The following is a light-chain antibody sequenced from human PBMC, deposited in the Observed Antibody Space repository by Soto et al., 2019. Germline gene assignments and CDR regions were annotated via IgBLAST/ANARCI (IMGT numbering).Light chain of an antibody. CDR3: NPYRTVSTYV. V-gene: IGLV2-14*01. CDR2: DVG. J-gene: IGLJ1*01. CDR1: SSDIGGYNF. Sequence: QSALTQPASVSGSPGQSITIACTGTSSDIGGYNFVSWYQQHPGKAPKLLIYDVGNRPSGVSNRFAGSKSGNTASLTISALQAEDEAHYYCNPYRTVSTYVFGTGTKLTVL.